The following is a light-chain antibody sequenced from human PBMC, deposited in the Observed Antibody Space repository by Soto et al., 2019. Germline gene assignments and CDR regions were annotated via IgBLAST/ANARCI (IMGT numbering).Light chain of an antibody. CDR3: QQYNSYPYT. Sequence: DIQMTQSPSTLSASVGDRVTITCRASQSISHWLAWYQQKPGKAPKFLIYDAFILENGVPSRFSGSGSGTDFTLTISSLQPDDFATYYCQQYNSYPYTFGQGNKLEIK. CDR2: DAF. CDR1: QSISHW. V-gene: IGKV1-5*01. J-gene: IGKJ2*01.